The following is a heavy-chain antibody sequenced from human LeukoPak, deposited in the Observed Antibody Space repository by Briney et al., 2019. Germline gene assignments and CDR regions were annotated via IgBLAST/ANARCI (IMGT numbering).Heavy chain of an antibody. V-gene: IGHV4-34*01. CDR3: ARAEYCSGGSCYTGGAYY. D-gene: IGHD2-15*01. J-gene: IGHJ4*02. Sequence: SETLSLTCAVYGGSFSGYYWSWIRQPPGKGLEWIGEINHSGSINYNPSLKSRVTISVDTSKNQFSLKLSSVTAADTAVYYCARAEYCSGGSCYTGGAYYWGQGTLVTVSS. CDR2: INHSGSI. CDR1: GGSFSGYY.